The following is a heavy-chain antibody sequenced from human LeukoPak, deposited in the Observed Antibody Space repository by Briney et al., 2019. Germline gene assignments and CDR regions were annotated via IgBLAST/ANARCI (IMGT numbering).Heavy chain of an antibody. CDR2: IKQDGSEK. Sequence: GGSLRLSCAASGFTFSDYWMDWVRQAPGKGLEWVANIKQDGSEKYYVDSVKDRFTISRGNAKNSVYLQMNSLRAEDTALYYCARGGITIFGVVNPPDVWGKGTTVTVSS. V-gene: IGHV3-7*03. CDR3: ARGGITIFGVVNPPDV. CDR1: GFTFSDYW. J-gene: IGHJ6*04. D-gene: IGHD3-3*01.